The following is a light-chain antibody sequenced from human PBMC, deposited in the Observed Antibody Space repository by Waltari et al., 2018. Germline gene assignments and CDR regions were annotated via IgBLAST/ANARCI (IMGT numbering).Light chain of an antibody. V-gene: IGKV3-11*01. J-gene: IGKJ2*01. CDR2: DAS. CDR1: QSVRSY. Sequence: EIVLTQSPATLSLSPGERATLSCRASQSVRSYLAWYQQKPGQAPRLLIYDASNRATGIPARFSGGGSGTDFTLTISSLEPEDFAVYYCQQRSNWPPTFGQGTQLEIK. CDR3: QQRSNWPPT.